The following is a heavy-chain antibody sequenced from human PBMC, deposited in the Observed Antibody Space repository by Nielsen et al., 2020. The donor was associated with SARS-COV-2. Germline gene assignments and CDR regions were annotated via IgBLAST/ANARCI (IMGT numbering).Heavy chain of an antibody. CDR3: ARDSQTTVVTRYRDY. Sequence: ASVKVSCKASGYTFTSYGISWVRQAPGQGLEWMGWISAYNGNTNYAQKLQGRVTMTTDTSTSTAYMELRSLRSDDTAVYYCARDSQTTVVTRYRDYWGQGTLVTVSS. CDR1: GYTFTSYG. D-gene: IGHD4-23*01. CDR2: ISAYNGNT. J-gene: IGHJ4*02. V-gene: IGHV1-18*01.